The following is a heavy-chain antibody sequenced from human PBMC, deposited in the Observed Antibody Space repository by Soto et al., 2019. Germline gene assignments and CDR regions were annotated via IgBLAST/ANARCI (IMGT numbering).Heavy chain of an antibody. Sequence: ASVKVSCKASGYTFTGYYMHWVRQAPGQGLEWMGWINPDSGGTNYAQKFQGWVTMTRDTSISTAYMELSRLRSDDTAVYYCARGSKLLWFGESHFDYWGQGTLVTVSS. J-gene: IGHJ4*02. CDR3: ARGSKLLWFGESHFDY. D-gene: IGHD3-10*01. V-gene: IGHV1-2*04. CDR1: GYTFTGYY. CDR2: INPDSGGT.